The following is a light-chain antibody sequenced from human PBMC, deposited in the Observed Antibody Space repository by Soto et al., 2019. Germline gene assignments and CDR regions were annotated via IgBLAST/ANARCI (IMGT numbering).Light chain of an antibody. J-gene: IGKJ5*01. CDR2: AAS. CDR1: PGIINY. V-gene: IGKV1-9*01. CDR3: QQLNSYPIT. Sequence: DIQLPQSPSFLSASVGDRVAITCRASPGIINYLAWYPQKPGKAPKLLIYAASTLQSGVPSRFSGSASGTEFTLTISSLQPEDVATYYCQQLNSYPITFGQGTRLEI.